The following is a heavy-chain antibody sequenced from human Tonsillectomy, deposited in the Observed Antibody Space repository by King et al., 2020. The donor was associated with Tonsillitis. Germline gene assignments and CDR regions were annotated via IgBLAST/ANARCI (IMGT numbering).Heavy chain of an antibody. D-gene: IGHD6-19*01. CDR1: GFTFSSYA. CDR2: ISGSGGST. Sequence: VQLVESGGGLVQPGGSLRLSCAASGFTFSSYAMSWVRQAPGKGLEWVSAISGSGGSTYYAASVKGRFTISRDNSKNTLYLQMNSLRAEDTAGYYCAKDLLNGYCSGWYARDYYGMDVWGQGTTVTVSS. J-gene: IGHJ6*02. CDR3: AKDLLNGYCSGWYARDYYGMDV. V-gene: IGHV3-23*04.